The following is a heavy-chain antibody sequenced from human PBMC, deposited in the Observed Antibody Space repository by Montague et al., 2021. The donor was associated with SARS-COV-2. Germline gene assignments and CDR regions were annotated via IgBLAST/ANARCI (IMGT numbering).Heavy chain of an antibody. V-gene: IGHV4-4*07. D-gene: IGHD3-10*01. Sequence: SETLSLTCSVSGDSITNHYWSWIRQPAGKGLEWIGRMHFTGKTNFSPFFSSRLTMSADTSKNKFSLKLTSVTAADTAIYVCARDRFDFGAGRQGTIDFWGQGTLVTVSS. CDR3: ARDRFDFGAGRQGTIDF. CDR1: GDSITNHY. CDR2: MHFTGKT. J-gene: IGHJ4*02.